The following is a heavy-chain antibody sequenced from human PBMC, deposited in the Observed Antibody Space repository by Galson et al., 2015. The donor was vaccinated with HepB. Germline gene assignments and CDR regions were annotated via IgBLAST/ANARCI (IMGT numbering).Heavy chain of an antibody. D-gene: IGHD3-10*01. CDR1: GFSFNTYG. Sequence: SLRLSCAASGFSFNTYGMHWFRQAPGKGLEWVAITSFDGRNKYYAGSVKGRFTISRDNAKNTLYLQMNSLRPEDTAVYYCAKDSGFKFASGKLPDYWGQGTRVTVSS. CDR3: AKDSGFKFASGKLPDY. CDR2: TSFDGRNK. V-gene: IGHV3-30*18. J-gene: IGHJ4*02.